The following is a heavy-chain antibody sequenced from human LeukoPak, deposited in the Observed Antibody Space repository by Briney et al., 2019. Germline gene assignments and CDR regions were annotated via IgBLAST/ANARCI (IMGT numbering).Heavy chain of an antibody. Sequence: GGSLRLSCKGSGYSFTSYWIGWVCQMPGKRLEWMGIIYPGDSDTRYSPSFQGQVTISADKSISTAYLQWSSLKASDTAMYYCARLVPIVVVPAADNWFDPWGQGTLVTVSS. V-gene: IGHV5-51*01. CDR2: IYPGDSDT. J-gene: IGHJ5*02. CDR3: ARLVPIVVVPAADNWFDP. D-gene: IGHD2-2*01. CDR1: GYSFTSYW.